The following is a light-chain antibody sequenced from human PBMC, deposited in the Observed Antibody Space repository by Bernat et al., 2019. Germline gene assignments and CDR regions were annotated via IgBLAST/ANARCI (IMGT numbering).Light chain of an antibody. J-gene: IGKJ1*01. Sequence: DIQMTQSPSSLSASVGDRVTITCQASQDISNYLNWNQQKPGKAPKLLIYAASSLQSGVPSRFSGSGSGTDFTLTISSLQPEDFATYYCQQSYSTLWTFGQGTKVEIK. CDR2: AAS. V-gene: IGKV1-39*01. CDR1: QDISNY. CDR3: QQSYSTLWT.